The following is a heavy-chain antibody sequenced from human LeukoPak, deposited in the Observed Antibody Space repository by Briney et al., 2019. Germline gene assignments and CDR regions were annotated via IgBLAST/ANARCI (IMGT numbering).Heavy chain of an antibody. J-gene: IGHJ4*02. D-gene: IGHD1-14*01. V-gene: IGHV3-23*01. Sequence: PGGSLRLSCAASGFSFSSYAMTWVRQAPGKGLEWVPAISASGGTTYYVDSVKGRFTISRDNAKNTLYLQMNSLRAEDTAVYYCAKDRSGTSSDFDYWGQGTLVTVSS. CDR3: AKDRSGTSSDFDY. CDR1: GFSFSSYA. CDR2: ISASGGTT.